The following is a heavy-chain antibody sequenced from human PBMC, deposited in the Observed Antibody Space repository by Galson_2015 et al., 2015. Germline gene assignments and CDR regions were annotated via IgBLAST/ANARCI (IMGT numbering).Heavy chain of an antibody. V-gene: IGHV1-18*01. CDR2: ISAYNGNT. CDR3: ARVVGQLWPDYYYMDV. CDR1: GYTFTSYG. Sequence: SVKVSCKASGYTFTSYGISWVRQAPGQGLEWMGWISAYNGNTNYAQKLQGRVTMTTDTSTSTAYMELRSLRSDDTAVYYCARVVGQLWPDYYYMDVWGKGTTVTVSS. D-gene: IGHD5-18*01. J-gene: IGHJ6*03.